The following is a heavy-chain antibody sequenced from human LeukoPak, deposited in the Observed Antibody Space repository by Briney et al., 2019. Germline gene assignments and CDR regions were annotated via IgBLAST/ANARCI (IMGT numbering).Heavy chain of an antibody. D-gene: IGHD5-12*01. CDR3: ARRAVATITLGWYFDL. V-gene: IGHV4-4*09. J-gene: IGHJ2*01. Sequence: SYTLSLTCPVSGGSISSYYWSWIQQPPRKGLEWIGYIYTSGSTNYNPSLKSRVTISVDTSKNQFSLKLSSVTAADTAVYYCARRAVATITLGWYFDLWGRGTLVTVSS. CDR2: IYTSGST. CDR1: GGSISSYY.